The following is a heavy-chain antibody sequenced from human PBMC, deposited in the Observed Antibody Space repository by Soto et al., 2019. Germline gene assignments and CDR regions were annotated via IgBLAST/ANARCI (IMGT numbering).Heavy chain of an antibody. D-gene: IGHD3-10*01. CDR3: ARLDDLYGSGSYYTMFRHAGGMDV. CDR1: GYSFTSYW. Sequence: PGESLKISCKGSGYSFTSYWIGWVRQMPGKGLEWMGIIYPGDSDTRYSPSFQGQVTISADKSISTAYLQWSSLKASDTAMYYCARLDDLYGSGSYYTMFRHAGGMDVWGQGTTVTVSS. V-gene: IGHV5-51*01. J-gene: IGHJ6*02. CDR2: IYPGDSDT.